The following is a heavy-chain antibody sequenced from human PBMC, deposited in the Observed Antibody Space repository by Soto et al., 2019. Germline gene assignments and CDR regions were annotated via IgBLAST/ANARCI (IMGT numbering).Heavy chain of an antibody. CDR2: IYYSGST. V-gene: IGHV4-30-4*01. CDR3: ARAYLYGSGSYSLLYGYGMDV. D-gene: IGHD3-10*01. CDR1: GGSISSGDYY. Sequence: PSETLSLTCTVSGGSISSGDYYWSWIRQPPGKGLEWIGYIYYSGSTYYNPSLKSRVTISVDTSKNQFSLKLSSVTAADTAVYYCARAYLYGSGSYSLLYGYGMDVWGQGTTVTVSS. J-gene: IGHJ6*02.